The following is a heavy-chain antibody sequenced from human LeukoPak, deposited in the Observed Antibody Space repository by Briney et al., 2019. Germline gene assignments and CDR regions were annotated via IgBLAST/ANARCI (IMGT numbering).Heavy chain of an antibody. CDR1: GYSISSGYY. CDR2: IYHSGST. J-gene: IGHJ5*02. D-gene: IGHD6-13*01. CDR3: VRELQQPPYWFDP. V-gene: IGHV4-38-2*02. Sequence: SETLSLTCTVSGYSISSGYYWGWIRQPPGKGLEWIGSIYHSGSTYYNPSLKSRVTISVDTSKNQFSLKLSSVTAADTAVYYCVRELQQPPYWFDPWGQGTLVTVSS.